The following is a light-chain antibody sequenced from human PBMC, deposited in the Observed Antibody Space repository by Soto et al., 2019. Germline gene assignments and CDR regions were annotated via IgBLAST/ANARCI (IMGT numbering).Light chain of an antibody. CDR1: SSDGGGYNY. J-gene: IGLJ2*01. CDR3: SSYTGSSTLV. Sequence: QSALTQPASVSGSPGQSITISCTGTSSDGGGYNYVSWYQQHPGKAPKLMIYEVSDRPSGVSDRFSGSRSGNTASLTISGLQAEDEADYYCSSYTGSSTLVFGGGTKLTVL. CDR2: EVS. V-gene: IGLV2-14*01.